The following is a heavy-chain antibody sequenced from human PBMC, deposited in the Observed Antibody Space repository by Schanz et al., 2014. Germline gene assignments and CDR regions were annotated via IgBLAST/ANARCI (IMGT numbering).Heavy chain of an antibody. CDR3: AKGKAEVRGSILDY. V-gene: IGHV3-23*01. D-gene: IGHD3-10*01. Sequence: EMQLLESGGGLAQPGGSLRLSCAASGFKFTDYAMTWVRQAPGKGLEWVATISGSSETTYYADSVKGRVTISRDNSRNTLYLQMRKLRADDTALYYCAKGKAEVRGSILDYWGQGTRVVVSA. CDR1: GFKFTDYA. J-gene: IGHJ4*02. CDR2: ISGSSETT.